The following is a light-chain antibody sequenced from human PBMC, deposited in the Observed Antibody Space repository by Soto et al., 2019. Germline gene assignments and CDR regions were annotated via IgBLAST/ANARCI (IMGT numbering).Light chain of an antibody. CDR1: SSNIGAGYD. CDR3: LSYDSSLSGSV. V-gene: IGLV1-40*01. Sequence: QSVLTLPPSVSGAPGQRVTISCTGSSSNIGAGYDVHWYQQLPGTAPKLLIYGNSNRPSGVPDRFSGSKSGTSDSLAITGDQADDQADYHCLSYDSSLSGSVFGRGTKLTVL. J-gene: IGLJ2*01. CDR2: GNS.